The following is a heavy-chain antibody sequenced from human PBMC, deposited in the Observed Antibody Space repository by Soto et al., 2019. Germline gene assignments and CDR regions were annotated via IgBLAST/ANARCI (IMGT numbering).Heavy chain of an antibody. D-gene: IGHD3-3*01. Sequence: GGSLRLSCAASGFTFSSYSMNWVRQAPGKGLEWVSSISSSSSYIYYADSVKGRFTISRDNAKNSLYLQMNSLRAEDTAVYYCARENVAGFLEWPPRGTAFDIWGQGTMVTVSS. CDR1: GFTFSSYS. V-gene: IGHV3-21*01. CDR2: ISSSSSYI. J-gene: IGHJ3*02. CDR3: ARENVAGFLEWPPRGTAFDI.